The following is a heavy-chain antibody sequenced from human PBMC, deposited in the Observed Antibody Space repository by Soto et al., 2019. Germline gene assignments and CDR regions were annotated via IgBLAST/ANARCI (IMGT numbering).Heavy chain of an antibody. CDR1: GYTLTELS. CDR3: AARLHSYGPIYFDY. Sequence: ASVKVSCKVSGYTLTELSMHWVRQAPGKGLEWIGGFDPEDGETIYAQKFQGRVTMTEDTSTDTAYMELSSLRSEDTAVYYCAARLHSYGPIYFDYWGQGTLVTVSS. J-gene: IGHJ4*02. CDR2: FDPEDGET. V-gene: IGHV1-24*01. D-gene: IGHD5-18*01.